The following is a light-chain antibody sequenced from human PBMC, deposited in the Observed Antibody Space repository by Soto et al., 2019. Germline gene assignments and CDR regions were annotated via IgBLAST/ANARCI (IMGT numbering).Light chain of an antibody. Sequence: DIPMTQSPSSLSASVGDRVTIPCRASQSISSYLNWYQQKPGKAPKLLIYAASNLQSGVPSRFSGSGSGTDFTLTISSLQPEDFATYYCQQSYSTSWTFGQGTKVEIK. CDR2: AAS. CDR1: QSISSY. J-gene: IGKJ1*01. CDR3: QQSYSTSWT. V-gene: IGKV1-39*01.